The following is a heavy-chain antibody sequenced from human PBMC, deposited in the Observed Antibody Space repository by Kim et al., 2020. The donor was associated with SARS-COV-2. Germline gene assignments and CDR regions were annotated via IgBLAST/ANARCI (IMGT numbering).Heavy chain of an antibody. D-gene: IGHD3-22*01. CDR1: GGSFSGYY. J-gene: IGHJ4*02. V-gene: IGHV4-34*01. CDR3: ARVAPYYYDSSGYSPLDY. Sequence: SETLSLTCAVYGGSFSGYYWSWIRQPPGKGLEWIGEINHSGSTNYNPSLKSRVTISVDTSKNQFSLKLSSVTAADTAVYYCARVAPYYYDSSGYSPLDYWGQGTLVTVSS. CDR2: INHSGST.